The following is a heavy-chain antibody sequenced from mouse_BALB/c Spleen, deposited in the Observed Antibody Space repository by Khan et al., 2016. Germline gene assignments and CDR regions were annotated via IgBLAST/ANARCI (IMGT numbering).Heavy chain of an antibody. V-gene: IGHV4-1*02. J-gene: IGHJ3*01. CDR3: AGAGYDEYLVN. D-gene: IGHD2-14*01. CDR2: INPDSSTI. CDR1: GFDFSRYW. Sequence: EVQLLESGGGLVQPGGSLKLSCAASGFDFSRYWMSWVRQAPGKGLEWIGEINPDSSTINYTPSLKDKFIISRDNAKNTLYLQMRKVRSEDTVLYYCAGAGYDEYLVNWGQATLITVSA.